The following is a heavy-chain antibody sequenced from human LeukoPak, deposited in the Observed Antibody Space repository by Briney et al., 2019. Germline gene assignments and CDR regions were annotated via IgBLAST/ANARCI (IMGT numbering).Heavy chain of an antibody. D-gene: IGHD6-6*01. Sequence: SETLSLTCTVSGGSINSYYWSWLRQPPGKGLEWIGYIYYSGNTNYNPSLKSRVTISVDTSRNQFSLKLSSVTAADTAVYDCARDGGAARPWFDPWGQGTLVTVSS. CDR1: GGSINSYY. V-gene: IGHV4-59*01. J-gene: IGHJ5*02. CDR3: ARDGGAARPWFDP. CDR2: IYYSGNT.